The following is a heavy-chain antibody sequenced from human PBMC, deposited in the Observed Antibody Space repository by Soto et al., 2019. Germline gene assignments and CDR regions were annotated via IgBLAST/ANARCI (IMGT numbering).Heavy chain of an antibody. J-gene: IGHJ4*02. Sequence: PGGSLRLSCAASGFTFSSYAMSWVRQAPGKGLEWVSAISGSGGSTYYADSVKGRFTISRDNSKNKLYLQMNSLRAEDTAVYYCAKDTGYDSSGYYYFDYWGQGTLVTVSS. CDR3: AKDTGYDSSGYYYFDY. D-gene: IGHD3-22*01. V-gene: IGHV3-23*01. CDR2: ISGSGGST. CDR1: GFTFSSYA.